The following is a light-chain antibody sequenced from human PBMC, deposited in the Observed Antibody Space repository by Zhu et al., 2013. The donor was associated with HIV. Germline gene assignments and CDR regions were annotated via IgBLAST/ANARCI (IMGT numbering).Light chain of an antibody. J-gene: IGLJ1*01. CDR2: DDS. CDR3: QVWDSSSDHSGV. CDR1: NIDSKS. Sequence: SYVLTQPPSVSVAPGQTARISCGGNNIDSKSVHWYQQKAGQAPVLVMNDDSDRPSGIPDRFSGSNSGNTATLTIRRVEAGDEADYYCQVWDSSSDHSGVFGTGTKVIVL. V-gene: IGLV3-21*02.